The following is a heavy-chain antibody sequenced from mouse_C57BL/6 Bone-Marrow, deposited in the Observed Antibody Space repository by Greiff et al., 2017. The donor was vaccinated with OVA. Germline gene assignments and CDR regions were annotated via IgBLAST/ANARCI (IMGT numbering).Heavy chain of an antibody. CDR1: GYAFTNYL. CDR3: ARTATVVATGEWFAY. V-gene: IGHV1-54*01. J-gene: IGHJ3*01. D-gene: IGHD1-1*01. CDR2: INPGSGGT. Sequence: QVQLQQSGAELVRPGTSVKVSCKASGYAFTNYLIEWVKQRPGQGLEWIGVINPGSGGTNYNEKFTGKATLTADKSSSTAYMQLSSLTSEDAAVYFCARTATVVATGEWFAYWGQGTLVTVSA.